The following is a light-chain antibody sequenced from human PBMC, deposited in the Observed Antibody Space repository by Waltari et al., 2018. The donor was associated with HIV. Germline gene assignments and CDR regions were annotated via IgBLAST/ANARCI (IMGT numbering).Light chain of an antibody. Sequence: DIVMTKSPPSLSVTAAERASISFSSRQSLLMSNGYNHWDSYLQKPRQSPQLMISLGSKRASGVPKRCSGSGSRTDFTLKSSRVEAEYVGVYYCMQALQTPITFGQGTRVEIK. V-gene: IGKV2-28*01. J-gene: IGKJ5*01. CDR3: MQALQTPIT. CDR2: LGS. CDR1: QSLLMSNGYNH.